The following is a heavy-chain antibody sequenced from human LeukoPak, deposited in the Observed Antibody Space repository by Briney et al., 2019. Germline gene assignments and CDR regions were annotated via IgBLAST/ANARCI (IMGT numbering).Heavy chain of an antibody. CDR2: IYSGGST. CDR3: ARDLRRPAFYYYGMDV. CDR1: GFTFSSYA. Sequence: PGGSLRLSCEASGFTFSSYAMSWVRQAPGKGLEWVSVIYSGGSTYYADSAEGRFIISRDDSKNTLFLQMNNLRAEDTAVYYCARDLRRPAFYYYGMDVWGQGTTVIVSS. J-gene: IGHJ6*02. V-gene: IGHV3-23*01.